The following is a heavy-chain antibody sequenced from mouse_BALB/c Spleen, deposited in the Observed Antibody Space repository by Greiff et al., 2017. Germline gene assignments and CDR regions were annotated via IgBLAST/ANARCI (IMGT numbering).Heavy chain of an antibody. Sequence: VHLVESAAELARPGASVKMSCKASGYTFTSYTMHWVKQRPGQGLEWIGYINPSSGYTEYNQKFKDKTTLTADKSSSTAYMQLSSLTSEDSAVYYCARSLYGFYAMDYWGQGTSVTVSS. CDR3: ARSLYGFYAMDY. CDR2: INPSSGYT. CDR1: GYTFTSYT. J-gene: IGHJ4*01. V-gene: IGHV1-4*02. D-gene: IGHD2-2*01.